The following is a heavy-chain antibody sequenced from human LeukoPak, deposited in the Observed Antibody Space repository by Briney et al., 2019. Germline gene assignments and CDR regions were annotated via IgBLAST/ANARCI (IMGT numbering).Heavy chain of an antibody. CDR3: ARHPLITTAGHGAFDI. Sequence: PSETLSLTCTVSGGSISSSSYNWARIRQPPGKGWEGFGSLYYRGTTYYNPSLKSRVTISVDTSNNQFSLKPSSVTTADSAVYYCARHPLITTAGHGAFDIWGQGTVVTVSS. CDR1: GGSISSSSYN. V-gene: IGHV4-39*01. D-gene: IGHD6-13*01. CDR2: LYYRGTT. J-gene: IGHJ3*02.